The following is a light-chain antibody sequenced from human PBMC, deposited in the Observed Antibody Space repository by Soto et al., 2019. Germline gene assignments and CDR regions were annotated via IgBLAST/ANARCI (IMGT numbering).Light chain of an antibody. Sequence: EKVMTQSPATLSVSPGERATLSCRASQSVSSNLAWYQQKPGQAPRLLIYDASTRATGIPARFSGSGSGTEFTLTISSLQSEDFAVYHCQQYNNWPRTFGQGTKVDIK. CDR2: DAS. CDR1: QSVSSN. J-gene: IGKJ1*01. V-gene: IGKV3-15*01. CDR3: QQYNNWPRT.